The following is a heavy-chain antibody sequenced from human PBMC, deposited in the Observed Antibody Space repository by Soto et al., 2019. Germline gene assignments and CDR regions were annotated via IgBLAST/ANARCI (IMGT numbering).Heavy chain of an antibody. J-gene: IGHJ6*02. CDR2: IYYTGIT. D-gene: IGHD2-21*02. V-gene: IGHV4-31*03. CDR3: ARDWDWSGGDCSLGYGWDA. Sequence: TLPRTCTVSGSCPDGGVYYWNWIRHHPGKGLEWIGNIYYTGITSYNPSLKSRVTISIDTSKNQFSLKLTSVTAADTDVYYCARDWDWSGGDCSLGYGWDAWGRGTT. CDR1: GSCPDGGVYY.